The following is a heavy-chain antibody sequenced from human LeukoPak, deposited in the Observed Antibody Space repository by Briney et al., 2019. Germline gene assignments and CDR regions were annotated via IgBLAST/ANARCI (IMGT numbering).Heavy chain of an antibody. CDR3: ARDPVQWLVHDAFDI. J-gene: IGHJ3*02. CDR1: GGSISSGGYS. CDR2: IYYSGST. V-gene: IGHV4-31*11. Sequence: SETLSLTCAVSGGSISSGGYSWSWIRQHPGKGLEWIGYIYYSGSTYYNPSLKSRVTISVDTSKNQFSLKLSSVTAADTAVYYCARDPVQWLVHDAFDIWGQGTMVTVSS. D-gene: IGHD6-19*01.